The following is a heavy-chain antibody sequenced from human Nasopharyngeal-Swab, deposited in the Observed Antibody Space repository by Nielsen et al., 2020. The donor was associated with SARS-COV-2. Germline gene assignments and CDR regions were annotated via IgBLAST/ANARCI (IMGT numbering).Heavy chain of an antibody. CDR2: IRSKAYGGTT. J-gene: IGHJ4*02. CDR3: TREPDIVVVPAAISFDY. V-gene: IGHV3-49*03. Sequence: GESLKISCTASGFTFGDYAMSWFRQAPGKGLEWVGLIRSKAYGGTTEYAASVKGRFTISRDDSKSIAYLQMNSLKTEDTAVYYCTREPDIVVVPAAISFDYWGQGTLVTVSS. CDR1: GFTFGDYA. D-gene: IGHD2-2*01.